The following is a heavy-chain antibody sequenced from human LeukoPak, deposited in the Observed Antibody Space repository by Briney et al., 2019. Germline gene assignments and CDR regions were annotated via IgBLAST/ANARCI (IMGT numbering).Heavy chain of an antibody. CDR2: IYHSGST. Sequence: SETLSLTCTVSGYSISSGYYWGWIRQPPGKGLEWIGSIYHSGSTYYNPSLKSRVTISVDTSKNQFSLKLSSVTAADTAVYYCARVSMIVVVDYWGQGTLVTVSS. CDR1: GYSISSGYY. CDR3: ARVSMIVVVDY. V-gene: IGHV4-38-2*02. D-gene: IGHD3-22*01. J-gene: IGHJ4*02.